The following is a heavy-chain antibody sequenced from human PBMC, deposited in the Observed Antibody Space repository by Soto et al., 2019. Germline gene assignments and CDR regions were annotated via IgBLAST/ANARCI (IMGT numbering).Heavy chain of an antibody. CDR1: GFTFSYHA. CDR2: ISYDGDNK. Sequence: QVQLVESGGGVVQPGRSLRLSCAASGFTFSYHALNWVRQAPGKGLEWVAVISYDGDNKYIAEAVKGRLTISRDNPKNTVSLQMNSLRTEDTAMYFCARGTTTSAFSVMHVWGQGTTVTVSS. D-gene: IGHD1-1*01. V-gene: IGHV3-30-3*01. J-gene: IGHJ6*02. CDR3: ARGTTTSAFSVMHV.